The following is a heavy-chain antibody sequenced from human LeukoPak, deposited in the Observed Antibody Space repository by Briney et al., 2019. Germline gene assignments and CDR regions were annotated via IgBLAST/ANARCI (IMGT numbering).Heavy chain of an antibody. V-gene: IGHV3-48*03. CDR3: ARKDYGGYAYYYYGLDV. J-gene: IGHJ6*04. D-gene: IGHD5-12*01. CDR2: ISSSGSTK. CDR1: GFTLSSYE. Sequence: GGSLRLSCAASGFTLSSYEMSWVRQAPGKGLEWVSYISSSGSTKYYTDSVKGRFTISRDNAKNSLYLQMNSLRAEDTAVYYCARKDYGGYAYYYYGLDVWGKGTTVTVSS.